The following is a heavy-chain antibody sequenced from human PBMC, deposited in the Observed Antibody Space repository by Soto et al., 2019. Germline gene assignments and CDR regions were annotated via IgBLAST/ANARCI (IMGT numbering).Heavy chain of an antibody. J-gene: IGHJ3*02. V-gene: IGHV1-18*01. Sequence: QVQLVQSGAEVKKPGASVKVSCKASGYTFTSYGISWVRQAPGQGLEWMGWISAYNGNTNYAQKLQGRVTMTTDTPTSTDYMELRSLRSDGRAVYYCARAALPRGGTADIWGQGTMVTGSS. CDR2: ISAYNGNT. CDR1: GYTFTSYG. D-gene: IGHD2-15*01. CDR3: ARAALPRGGTADI.